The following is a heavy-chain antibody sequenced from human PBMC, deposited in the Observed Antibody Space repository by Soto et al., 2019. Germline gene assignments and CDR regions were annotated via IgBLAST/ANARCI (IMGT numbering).Heavy chain of an antibody. D-gene: IGHD6-19*01. CDR1: GNTFTSYD. J-gene: IGHJ5*02. Sequence: VQLVQSGAEVKKPGASEKVSCKASGNTFTSYDINWVRQATGQGLEWMGWMNPNSGNTGYAQKFQGRVTMTRNTSISTAHMELSSLRSEDTAVYYCARTGRIAGSGWYNWFDPWGQGTLVTVSS. V-gene: IGHV1-8*01. CDR2: MNPNSGNT. CDR3: ARTGRIAGSGWYNWFDP.